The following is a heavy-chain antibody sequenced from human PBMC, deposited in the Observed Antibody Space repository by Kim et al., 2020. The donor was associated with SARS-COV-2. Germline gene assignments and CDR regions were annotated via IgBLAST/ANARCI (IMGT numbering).Heavy chain of an antibody. CDR3: ARNKGTEYSSGWYYQSGLRDYYCGMDG. CDR2: IDPSDSYT. D-gene: IGHD6-19*01. CDR1: GYSFTSYW. Sequence: GESLKISCKGSGYSFTSYWISWVRQMPGKGLEWMGRIDPSDSYTNYSPSFQGHVTISADKSISTAYLQWSSLKASDTAMYYCARNKGTEYSSGWYYQSGLRDYYCGMDGWGQGATVTVSS. V-gene: IGHV5-10-1*01. J-gene: IGHJ6*02.